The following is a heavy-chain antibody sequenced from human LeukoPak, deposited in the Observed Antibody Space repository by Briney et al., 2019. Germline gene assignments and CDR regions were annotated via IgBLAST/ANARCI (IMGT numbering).Heavy chain of an antibody. CDR3: ARGGGLDV. V-gene: IGHV3-7*03. Sequence: GSLRLSCAASGFTFSSYWMNWARQAPGKGLEWVAGINHNGNVNYYVDSVKGRFTISRDNAKNSLYLQMSNLRAEGTAVYFCARGGGLDVWGQGATVTVSS. CDR2: INHNGNVN. CDR1: GFTFSSYW. J-gene: IGHJ6*02. D-gene: IGHD3-16*01.